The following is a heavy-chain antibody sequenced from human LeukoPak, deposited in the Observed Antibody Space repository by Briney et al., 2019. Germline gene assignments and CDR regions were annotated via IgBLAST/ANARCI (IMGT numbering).Heavy chain of an antibody. D-gene: IGHD1-26*01. CDR1: GYTFTSYY. CDR2: INPSGGST. V-gene: IGHV1-46*01. J-gene: IGHJ4*02. CDR3: ARAVYSGSYYDY. Sequence: ASVKVSCKASGYTFTSYYIHWVRQAPGQGLEWMGIINPSGGSTSYAQKFQGRVTMTKDTSTSTVYMELRSLRSEDTAVYYCARAVYSGSYYDYWGQGTLVTVSS.